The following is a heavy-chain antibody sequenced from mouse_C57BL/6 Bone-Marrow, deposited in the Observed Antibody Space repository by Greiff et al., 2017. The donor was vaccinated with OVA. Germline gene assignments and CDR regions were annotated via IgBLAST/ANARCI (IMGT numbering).Heavy chain of an antibody. CDR1: GYTFTSYW. Sequence: VQLQQSGAELAKPGASVKLSCKASGYTFTSYWMHWVKQRPGQGLEWIGYINPSSGYTKYNQKFKDKATLTADKSSSTAYMQLSSLTYEDSAVYYCANERLRRAIDVWGTGTTVTVSS. J-gene: IGHJ1*03. CDR3: ANERLRRAIDV. D-gene: IGHD2-4*01. CDR2: INPSSGYT. V-gene: IGHV1-7*01.